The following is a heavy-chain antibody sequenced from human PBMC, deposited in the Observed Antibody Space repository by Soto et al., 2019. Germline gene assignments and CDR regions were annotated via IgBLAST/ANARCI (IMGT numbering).Heavy chain of an antibody. D-gene: IGHD6-13*01. Sequence: ASVKVSCKVSGYTITELSMHCVRQAPGKGLEWMGGFDPEDGETIYAQKFQGRVTMTEDTSTDTAYMELSSLRSEDTAVYYCATDRLNAAGMTRFDYWGQGTLVTVSS. CDR2: FDPEDGET. CDR3: ATDRLNAAGMTRFDY. V-gene: IGHV1-24*01. J-gene: IGHJ4*02. CDR1: GYTITELS.